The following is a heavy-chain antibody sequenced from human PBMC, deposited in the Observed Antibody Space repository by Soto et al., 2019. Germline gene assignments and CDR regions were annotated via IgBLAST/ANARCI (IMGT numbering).Heavy chain of an antibody. CDR3: ARDNGYGHFDS. J-gene: IGHJ4*02. D-gene: IGHD5-12*01. CDR1: GASISSGRSY. Sequence: TLSLTCTVSGASISSGRSYWSWIRQHPGKGLEWIGYMFYSGSTYYHPSLKGRVNISADTSKNQFSLRLTSVTPADTAVYYCARDNGYGHFDSWGQGTLVTVSS. CDR2: MFYSGST. V-gene: IGHV4-31*03.